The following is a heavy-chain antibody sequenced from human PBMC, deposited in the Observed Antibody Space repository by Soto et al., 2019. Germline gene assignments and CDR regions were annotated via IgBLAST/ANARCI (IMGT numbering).Heavy chain of an antibody. Sequence: EVQLLESGGGLVQPGGSLRLSCAASEFTLSTYAMSWVRQAPGKGLEWVSSMSAGGGITYSDPVKGRFTTSRDNSKNTLFLEMNNLRVEDTAVYYCARGGADHYRYVMDVWGQGTTVTVSS. CDR3: ARGGADHYRYVMDV. V-gene: IGHV3-23*01. CDR2: MSAGGGIT. D-gene: IGHD5-18*01. J-gene: IGHJ6*02. CDR1: EFTLSTYA.